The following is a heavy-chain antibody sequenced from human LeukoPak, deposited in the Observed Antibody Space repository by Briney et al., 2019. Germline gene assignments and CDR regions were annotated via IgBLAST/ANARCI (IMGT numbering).Heavy chain of an antibody. CDR1: GGSFSGYY. Sequence: SETLSLTCAVYGGSFSGYYWSWIRQPPGKGLEWIGEINHSGSTNYNPSLKSRVTISVDTSKNQFSLKLSSVTAADTAVHYCARGRGPDYWGQGTLVTVSS. CDR3: ARGRGPDY. J-gene: IGHJ4*02. V-gene: IGHV4-34*01. CDR2: INHSGST.